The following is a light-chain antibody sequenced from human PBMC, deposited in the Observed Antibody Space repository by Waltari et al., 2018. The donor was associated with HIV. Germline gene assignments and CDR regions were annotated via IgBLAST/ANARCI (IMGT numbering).Light chain of an antibody. J-gene: IGKJ2*01. CDR1: QSVDSNY. CDR2: GAS. Sequence: EIVLTQSPGTLSLSPGEGATLSCRASQSVDSNYLAWYQQKPGQAPRLLIYGASSRATGIPDRFSGSGSGTDFTLTISRLEPEDSAVYYCQQYGSSPYTVGQGTKLEI. CDR3: QQYGSSPYT. V-gene: IGKV3-20*01.